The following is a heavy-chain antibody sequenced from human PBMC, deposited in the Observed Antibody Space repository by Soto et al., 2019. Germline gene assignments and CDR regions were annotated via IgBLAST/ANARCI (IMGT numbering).Heavy chain of an antibody. CDR2: LHCGGTT. Sequence: PETLCLTCAVYCASIGSFHWAWIREAPGKGLEWIGELHCGGTTNYNPSLKSRVTLFLATSKNQFSLRLSSVTAADTAVDYWARGRGGNYDAFDSWGQGTLVT. CDR1: CASIGSFH. D-gene: IGHD1-1*01. V-gene: IGHV4-59*01. CDR3: ARGRGGNYDAFDS. J-gene: IGHJ3*02.